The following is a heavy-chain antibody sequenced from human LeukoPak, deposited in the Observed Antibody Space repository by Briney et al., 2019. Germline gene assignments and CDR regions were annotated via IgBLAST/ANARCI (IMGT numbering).Heavy chain of an antibody. CDR2: IYHSGST. CDR3: ARGEYYYDSSGPHGPGAFDI. Sequence: SETLSLTCAVSGGSISSGGYSWSWIRQPPGKGLEWIGYIYHSGSTYYNPSLKSRVTISVDRSKNQFSLKLSSVTAADTAVYYCARGEYYYDSSGPHGPGAFDIWGQGTMVTVSS. D-gene: IGHD3-22*01. V-gene: IGHV4-30-2*01. CDR1: GGSISSGGYS. J-gene: IGHJ3*02.